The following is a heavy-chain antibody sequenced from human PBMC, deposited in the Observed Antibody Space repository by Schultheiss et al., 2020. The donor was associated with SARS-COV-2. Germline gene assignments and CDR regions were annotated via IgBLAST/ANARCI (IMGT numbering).Heavy chain of an antibody. CDR2: IYHSGST. CDR1: GYSISSGYY. Sequence: SETLSLTCAVSGYSISSGYYWGWIRQPPGKGLEWIGYIYHSGSTNYNPSLKSRVTISVHTSKNQFSLALSSVTAADTAVYYCARAQRLANWFDPWGQGTPVTVSS. J-gene: IGHJ5*02. D-gene: IGHD6-19*01. V-gene: IGHV4-38-2*01. CDR3: ARAQRLANWFDP.